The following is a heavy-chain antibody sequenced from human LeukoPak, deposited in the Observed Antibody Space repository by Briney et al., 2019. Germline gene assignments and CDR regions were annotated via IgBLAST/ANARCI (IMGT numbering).Heavy chain of an antibody. CDR2: IRYDGSNK. V-gene: IGHV3-30*02. D-gene: IGHD6-19*01. Sequence: PGGSLRLSCAASGFTFSSYGMHWVRQAPGKGLGGGAFIRYDGSNKYYADSVKGRFTISRDNSKNTLYLQMNSLRAEDTAVYYCAKERGIAVAGLFDYWGQGTLVTVSS. CDR3: AKERGIAVAGLFDY. CDR1: GFTFSSYG. J-gene: IGHJ4*02.